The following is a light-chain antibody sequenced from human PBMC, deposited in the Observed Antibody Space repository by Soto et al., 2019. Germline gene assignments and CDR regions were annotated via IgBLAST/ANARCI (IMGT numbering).Light chain of an antibody. J-gene: IGKJ1*01. V-gene: IGKV1-8*01. Sequence: AIRMTQSPSSLSASTGDRVTITCRASHTISSYLAWYQQKPGKAPRLLIYAASTLQSGVPSRFSGSGSGTDFTLTISCLQSEDFATYFCQQYYSYPLTFGQGTKVDIK. CDR2: AAS. CDR1: HTISSY. CDR3: QQYYSYPLT.